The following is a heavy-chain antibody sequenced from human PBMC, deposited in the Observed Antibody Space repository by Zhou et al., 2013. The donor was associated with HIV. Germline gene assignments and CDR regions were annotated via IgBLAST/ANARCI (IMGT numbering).Heavy chain of an antibody. J-gene: IGHJ6*02. D-gene: IGHD3-10*01. CDR1: GGSFSSFT. V-gene: IGHV1-69*05. Sequence: QVQLVQSGAEVKKPGSSVKVSCKTSGGSFSSFTISWVRQAPGQGLEWIGGLVPVFATTNYAQTLQDRVTITTDASTNTAYMELNSLRSEDTAVYYCGRRGSWGDRTTIIRGGVDVWGQGTTVSVSS. CDR3: GRRGSWGDRTTIIRGGVDV. CDR2: LVPVFATT.